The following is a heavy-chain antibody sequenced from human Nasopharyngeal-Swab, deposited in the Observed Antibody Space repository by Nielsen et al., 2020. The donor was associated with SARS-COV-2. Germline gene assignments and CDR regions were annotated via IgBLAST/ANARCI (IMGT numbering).Heavy chain of an antibody. V-gene: IGHV3-33*01. CDR2: IWYDGSNT. J-gene: IGHJ4*02. CDR3: ARDYCSSTSCYDY. CDR1: GFTFSTFG. Sequence: GESLKISCAASGFTFSTFGMHWVRQAPGKGLEWVAVIWYDGSNTYYADSVKGRFTISRDNAKNSLYLQMNSLRAEDTAVYYCARDYCSSTSCYDYWGQGTLVTVSS. D-gene: IGHD2-2*01.